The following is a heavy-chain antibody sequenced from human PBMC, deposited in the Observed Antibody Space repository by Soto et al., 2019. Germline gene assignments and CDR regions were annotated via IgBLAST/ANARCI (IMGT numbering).Heavy chain of an antibody. Sequence: GGSLRLSCATSGFTFNTYPMTWVRQAPGKGLEWVSSISSTAGRTSSYADSVKGRFAISRDFSDNTVYLQMNNLRVDDAAVYFCAKGVLSFHYGMEVWGQGTTVTVSS. CDR2: ISSTAGRTS. J-gene: IGHJ6*02. V-gene: IGHV3-23*01. CDR1: GFTFNTYP. CDR3: AKGVLSFHYGMEV. D-gene: IGHD3-10*01.